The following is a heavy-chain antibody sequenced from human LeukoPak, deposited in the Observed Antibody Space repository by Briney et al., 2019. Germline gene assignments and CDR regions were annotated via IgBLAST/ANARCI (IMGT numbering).Heavy chain of an antibody. V-gene: IGHV4-34*01. CDR3: ARDRRPKMVAAAGTGAPFY. CDR2: INHSGST. D-gene: IGHD6-13*01. CDR1: GGSFSGYY. Sequence: SETLSLTCAVYGGSFSGYYWSWIRQPPGKGLEWIGEINHSGSTNYNPSLKSRVTISVDTSKNQFSLKLSSVTAADTAVYYCARDRRPKMVAAAGTGAPFYWGQGTLVTVSS. J-gene: IGHJ4*02.